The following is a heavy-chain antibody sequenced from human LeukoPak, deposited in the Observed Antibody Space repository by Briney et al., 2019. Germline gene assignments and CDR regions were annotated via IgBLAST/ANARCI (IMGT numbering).Heavy chain of an antibody. D-gene: IGHD1-26*01. CDR3: ARGYSGSYHSPLGY. Sequence: SETLSLTCAVYGGSFNGYYWSWIRQPPGKGLEWIGYIYYSGSTNYNPSLKSRVTISVDTSKNQFSLKLSSVTAADTAVYYCARGYSGSYHSPLGYWGQGILVTVPS. J-gene: IGHJ4*02. CDR1: GGSFNGYY. CDR2: IYYSGST. V-gene: IGHV4-59*08.